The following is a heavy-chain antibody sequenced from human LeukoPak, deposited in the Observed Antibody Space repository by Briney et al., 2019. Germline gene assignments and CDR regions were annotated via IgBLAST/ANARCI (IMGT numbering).Heavy chain of an antibody. CDR3: ATLVSMGITGTTWDY. CDR1: GFTFSSYS. D-gene: IGHD1-7*01. J-gene: IGHJ4*02. Sequence: PGGSLRLSGAASGFTFSSYSMNWVRQAPGKGLEWVSSISSSSSYIYYTDSVKGRFTISRDNAKNSLYLQMNSLRAEEKAVYYCATLVSMGITGTTWDYWGQGTLVTVSS. V-gene: IGHV3-21*01. CDR2: ISSSSSYI.